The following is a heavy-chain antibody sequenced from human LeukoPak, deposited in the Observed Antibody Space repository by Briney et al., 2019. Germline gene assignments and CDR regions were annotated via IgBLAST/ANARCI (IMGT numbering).Heavy chain of an antibody. Sequence: PSETLSLTCTVPGGSISSSSYYWGWIRQPPGKGLEWIGSIYYSGSTYYNPSLKSRVTISVDTSKNQFSLKLSSVTAADTAVYYCARESPRLDDYVWGSYGTPHPHDYWGQGTLVTVSS. D-gene: IGHD3-16*01. J-gene: IGHJ4*02. CDR1: GGSISSSSYY. V-gene: IGHV4-39*07. CDR3: ARESPRLDDYVWGSYGTPHPHDY. CDR2: IYYSGST.